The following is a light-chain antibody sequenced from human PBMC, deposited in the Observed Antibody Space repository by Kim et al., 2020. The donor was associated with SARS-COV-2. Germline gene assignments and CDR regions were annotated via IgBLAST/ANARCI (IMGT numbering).Light chain of an antibody. CDR1: RSDIGSNT. Sequence: QPVLTQPPSASGTPGQRVTISCSGSRSDIGSNTVNWYQQLPGTAPKLLIYRSNKRPSGVPDRFSASKSGTSASLAISGLQSEDVADYYCAAWDDSLNGDVVFGGGTQLTVL. J-gene: IGLJ2*01. CDR2: RSN. V-gene: IGLV1-44*01. CDR3: AAWDDSLNGDVV.